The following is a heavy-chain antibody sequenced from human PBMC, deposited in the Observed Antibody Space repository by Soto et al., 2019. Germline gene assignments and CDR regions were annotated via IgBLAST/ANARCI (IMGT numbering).Heavy chain of an antibody. CDR2: ISYDGSNK. D-gene: IGHD2-21*02. Sequence: GGSLRLSCAASGFTFSSYAVHWVRQAPGKGLEWVAVISYDGSNKYYADSVKGRSTISRDNSKNTLYLQMNSLRAEDTAVYYSARGRGWVVTANDAFDIWGQGTMVTVSS. CDR1: GFTFSSYA. J-gene: IGHJ3*02. V-gene: IGHV3-30-3*01. CDR3: ARGRGWVVTANDAFDI.